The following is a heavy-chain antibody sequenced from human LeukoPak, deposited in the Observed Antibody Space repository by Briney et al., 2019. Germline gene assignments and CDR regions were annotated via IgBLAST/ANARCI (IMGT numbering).Heavy chain of an antibody. V-gene: IGHV4-34*01. D-gene: IGHD2-15*01. CDR3: AREEDCSGGICYLGNAFDI. CDR1: GGSFSGYY. CDR2: INHSGST. Sequence: KPSETLSLTCAVYGGSFSGYYWRWLRQPPGKGLEWIGEINHSGSTNYNASLKSRVTISVDTSKNQFSLKLSSVTAADTAVYYCAREEDCSGGICYLGNAFDIWGQGTMVTVSS. J-gene: IGHJ3*02.